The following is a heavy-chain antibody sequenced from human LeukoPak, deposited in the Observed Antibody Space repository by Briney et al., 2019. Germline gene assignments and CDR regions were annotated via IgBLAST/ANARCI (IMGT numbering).Heavy chain of an antibody. CDR2: IYTSGST. CDR3: ARGGRGFGDLYYYYYMDV. D-gene: IGHD3-10*01. V-gene: IGHV4-4*07. J-gene: IGHJ6*03. Sequence: PSETLSLTCTVSGGSISSYYWSWIRQPAGKGLEWIGRIYTSGSTNYNPSLKSRVTMSVDTSKNQFSLKLSSVTAADTAVYYCARGGRGFGDLYYYYYMDVWGKGTTVTVSS. CDR1: GGSISSYY.